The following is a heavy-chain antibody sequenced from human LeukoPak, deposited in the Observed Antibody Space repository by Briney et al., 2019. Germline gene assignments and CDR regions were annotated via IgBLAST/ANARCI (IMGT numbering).Heavy chain of an antibody. Sequence: ASVKGSCKASGYTFTSYYMHWVRQAPGQGLEWMGIINPSGGSTSYAQKFQGRVTMTRDMSTSTVCMELSSLRSEDTAVYYCARAPGYSNPWYWGQGTLVTVSS. J-gene: IGHJ4*02. CDR2: INPSGGST. D-gene: IGHD4-11*01. CDR1: GYTFTSYY. CDR3: ARAPGYSNPWY. V-gene: IGHV1-46*01.